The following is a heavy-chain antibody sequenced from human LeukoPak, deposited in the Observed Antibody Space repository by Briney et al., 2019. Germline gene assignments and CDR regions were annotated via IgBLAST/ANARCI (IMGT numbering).Heavy chain of an antibody. J-gene: IGHJ6*04. CDR3: AELGITMIGGV. CDR1: GFTFSSFG. Sequence: PGGSLRLSCAASGFTFSSFGMSWVRQAPGKGLEWVSYISSSGSTIYYADSVKGRFTISRDNAKNSLYLQMNSLRAEDTAVYYCAELGITMIGGVWGKGTTVTISS. V-gene: IGHV3-48*04. CDR2: ISSSGSTI. D-gene: IGHD3-10*02.